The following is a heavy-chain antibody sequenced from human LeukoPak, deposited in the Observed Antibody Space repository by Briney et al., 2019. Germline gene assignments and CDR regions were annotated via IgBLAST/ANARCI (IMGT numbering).Heavy chain of an antibody. J-gene: IGHJ5*02. D-gene: IGHD3-3*01. CDR3: GRGPTGFCSDYGCSHYWVDP. CDR2: IYPSDSDA. CDR1: GYRFTDYW. Sequence: KPGESLTISCQTSGYRFTDYWIGWVREMPGKSLEWVGIIYPSDSDARFSPSFQGQVTMSVDRSTNTAYLHWSTLTASDTGIYFCGRGPTGFCSDYGCSHYWVDPWGQGTLVNVSS. V-gene: IGHV5-51*01.